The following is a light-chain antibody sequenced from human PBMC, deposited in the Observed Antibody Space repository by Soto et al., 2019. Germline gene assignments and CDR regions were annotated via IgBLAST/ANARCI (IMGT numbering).Light chain of an antibody. Sequence: EIVLTQSPVTLSLSPGERAALSYRASQSVGRYLAWYQHKPGQAPRLLIYDASNRATGIPARFSGSGSGTEFTLTIRSLEPEDFAVYYCQQYGSSGTCGQGTKVDIK. CDR1: QSVGRY. J-gene: IGKJ1*01. CDR2: DAS. V-gene: IGKV3-11*01. CDR3: QQYGSSGT.